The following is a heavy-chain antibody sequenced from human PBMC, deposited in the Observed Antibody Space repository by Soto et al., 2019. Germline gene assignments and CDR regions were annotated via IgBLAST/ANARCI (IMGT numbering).Heavy chain of an antibody. D-gene: IGHD4-17*01. V-gene: IGHV4-30-4*01. CDR2: IYYSGST. CDR3: ARVDYGRLGYGMDV. CDR1: AGSISSANYY. J-gene: IGHJ6*02. Sequence: QVQLQESGPGLVKPSQTLSLTCTVSAGSISSANYYWSWIRQPPGKGLEWIGYIYYSGSTYYNPSLKSRVTISVDTSKNQFSLNLRSVTAADTAVYYCARVDYGRLGYGMDVWGQGTTVIVSS.